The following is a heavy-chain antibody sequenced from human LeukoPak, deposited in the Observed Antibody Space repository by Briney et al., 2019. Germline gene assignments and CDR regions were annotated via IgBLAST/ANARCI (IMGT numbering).Heavy chain of an antibody. CDR2: ISYDGSNK. V-gene: IGHV3-30*04. D-gene: IGHD5-18*01. Sequence: GRSLRLSCAASGFTFSSYAMHWVRQAPGKGLEWVAVISYDGSNKYYADSVKGRFTISRDNSKNTLYLQMNSLRAEDTAVYYCARDFADTASSTPFDYWGQGTLVTVSS. J-gene: IGHJ4*02. CDR1: GFTFSSYA. CDR3: ARDFADTASSTPFDY.